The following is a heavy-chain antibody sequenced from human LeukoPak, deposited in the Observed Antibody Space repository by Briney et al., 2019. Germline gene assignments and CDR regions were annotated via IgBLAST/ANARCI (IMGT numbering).Heavy chain of an antibody. CDR1: GGSISSDVYS. CDR2: IYYSGST. D-gene: IGHD4-17*01. Sequence: SETLSLTCAVSGGSISSDVYSWSWIRQPPGKGLEWIGYIYYSGSTYYNPSLKSRVTISVDTSKNHFSLNLRSVTAADTAMYYCVGEETDYGDYRAYWGQGTLVTVSS. CDR3: VGEETDYGDYRAY. V-gene: IGHV4-30-4*07. J-gene: IGHJ4*02.